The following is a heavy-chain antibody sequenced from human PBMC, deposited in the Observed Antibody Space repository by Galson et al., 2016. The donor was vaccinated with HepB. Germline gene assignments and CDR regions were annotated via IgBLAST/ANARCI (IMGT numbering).Heavy chain of an antibody. D-gene: IGHD3/OR15-3a*01. Sequence: SETLSLTCHVSGLSISKVFYWGWLRQAPGKALEWIGSISPGVNTYYSPSFGSRSTISVDTAKNVFSLVLTSVTAADTAIYYFARDWGLGDNEDWFDPWGQGILVTVSS. CDR2: ISPGVNT. J-gene: IGHJ5*02. V-gene: IGHV4-38-2*02. CDR3: ARDWGLGDNEDWFDP. CDR1: GLSISKVFY.